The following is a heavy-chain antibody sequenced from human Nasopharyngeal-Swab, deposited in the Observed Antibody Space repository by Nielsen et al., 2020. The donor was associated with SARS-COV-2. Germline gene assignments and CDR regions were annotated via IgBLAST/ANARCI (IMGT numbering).Heavy chain of an antibody. CDR2: ISYDGSNK. J-gene: IGHJ3*02. Sequence: GGSLRFSCAASGFTFSSYGMHWVRQAPGKGLEWVAVISYDGSNKYYADSVKGRFTISRDNSKNTLYLQMNSLRAEDTAVYYCANLIFGDAFDIWGQGTMVTVSS. V-gene: IGHV3-30*18. CDR3: ANLIFGDAFDI. CDR1: GFTFSSYG. D-gene: IGHD3-3*01.